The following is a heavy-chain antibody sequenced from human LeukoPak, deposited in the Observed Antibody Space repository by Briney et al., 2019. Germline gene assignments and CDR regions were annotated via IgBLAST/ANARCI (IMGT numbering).Heavy chain of an antibody. CDR3: ARDGGLEGDAFDI. D-gene: IGHD3-3*01. V-gene: IGHV3-48*03. Sequence: GGGLRLSCVASGFTFISYVMNWVRQAPGKGLEWVSYICGSGSSVLYADSVKGRFTISRDNAQNSLWLQMNSLRDEDTAVYYCARDGGLEGDAFDIWGQGTMVTVSS. CDR1: GFTFISYV. J-gene: IGHJ3*02. CDR2: ICGSGSSV.